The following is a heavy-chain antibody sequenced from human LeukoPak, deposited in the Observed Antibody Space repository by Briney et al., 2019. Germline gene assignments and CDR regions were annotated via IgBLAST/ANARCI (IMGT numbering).Heavy chain of an antibody. CDR1: GFSFSDYY. D-gene: IGHD6-19*01. CDR3: ARAPSAVAGMLDY. Sequence: GGSLRLSCAASGFSFSDYYMSWIRQAPGKGLEWVSYITSSRSYTNYADSVKGRFTISRDNAKNSLYLQMNSLRAEDTAVYYCARAPSAVAGMLDYCGQGTLVTVSS. CDR2: ITSSRSYT. J-gene: IGHJ4*02. V-gene: IGHV3-11*06.